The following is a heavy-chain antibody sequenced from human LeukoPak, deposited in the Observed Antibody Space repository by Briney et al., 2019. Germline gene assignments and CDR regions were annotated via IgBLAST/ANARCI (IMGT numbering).Heavy chain of an antibody. CDR2: IKPDGSDT. J-gene: IGHJ4*02. CDR3: ARDLGWLQSDY. CDR1: GFTFTTHW. V-gene: IGHV3-74*01. D-gene: IGHD5-24*01. Sequence: SGGSLRLSCGASGFTFTTHWIHWVRQAPGKGLVWVSRIKPDGSDTNYADSVKGRFTISRDNAKNSVYLQIHNLRAEDTAVYYCARDLGWLQSDYWGQGTLVTVSS.